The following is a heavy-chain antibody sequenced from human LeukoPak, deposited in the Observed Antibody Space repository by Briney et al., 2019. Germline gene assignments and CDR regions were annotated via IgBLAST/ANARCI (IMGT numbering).Heavy chain of an antibody. CDR1: GFTVSSNY. V-gene: IGHV3-66*01. CDR3: ARDLLEWYFDY. CDR2: IYSGGST. J-gene: IGHJ4*02. D-gene: IGHD3-3*01. Sequence: PGGSLRLSCAASGFTVSSNYMNCVRQAPGKGLEWVSVIYSGGSTYYADSVKGRFTISRDNSKNTLYLQMNSLRAEDTAVYYCARDLLEWYFDYWGQGTLVTVSS.